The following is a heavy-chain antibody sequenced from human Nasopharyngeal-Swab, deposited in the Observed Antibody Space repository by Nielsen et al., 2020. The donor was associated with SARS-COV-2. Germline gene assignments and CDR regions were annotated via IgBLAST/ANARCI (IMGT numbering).Heavy chain of an antibody. J-gene: IGHJ3*02. CDR3: ARASFLLLGVAYDILTGYTPYAFDI. CDR1: GYTFTSYG. CDR2: ISAYNGNT. D-gene: IGHD3-9*01. Sequence: ASGKVSCKASGYTFTSYGISWVRQAPGQGLEWMGWISAYNGNTNYAQKLQGRVTMTTDTSTSTAYMELRSLRSDDTAVYYCARASFLLLGVAYDILTGYTPYAFDIWGQGTMVTVSS. V-gene: IGHV1-18*01.